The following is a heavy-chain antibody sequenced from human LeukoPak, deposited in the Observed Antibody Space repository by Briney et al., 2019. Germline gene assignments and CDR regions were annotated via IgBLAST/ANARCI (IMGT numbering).Heavy chain of an antibody. J-gene: IGHJ5*02. Sequence: SSETLSLTCTVSGGSISSYYWSWIRQPPGKGLEWIGYIYYSGSTNYNPSLKSRVTISVDTSKNQFSLKLSSVTTADTAVYYCARGGTTVVTPWGQGTLVTVSS. CDR3: ARGGTTVVTP. CDR1: GGSISSYY. V-gene: IGHV4-59*01. CDR2: IYYSGST. D-gene: IGHD4-23*01.